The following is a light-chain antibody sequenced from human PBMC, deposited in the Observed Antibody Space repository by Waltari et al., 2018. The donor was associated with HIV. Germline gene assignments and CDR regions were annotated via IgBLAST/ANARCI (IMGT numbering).Light chain of an antibody. Sequence: QSVLTQPPSASGTPGQRVTISCSGSSSNIGSDAVNWYQQFPGTAPKVPIYSNDQRPSGVPDRFSGSKSGTSASLAINGLQSEDEADYYCVVWDARLNGLVFGGGTKLTVL. J-gene: IGLJ2*01. CDR1: SSNIGSDA. CDR2: SND. V-gene: IGLV1-44*01. CDR3: VVWDARLNGLV.